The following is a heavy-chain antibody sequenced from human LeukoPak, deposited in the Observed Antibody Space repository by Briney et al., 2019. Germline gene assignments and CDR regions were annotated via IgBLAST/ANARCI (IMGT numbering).Heavy chain of an antibody. V-gene: IGHV1-46*01. D-gene: IGHD3-9*01. CDR1: GYTFTSYY. CDR3: ARDFGLFDWLSQGYMDV. Sequence: GASVKVSCKASGYTFTSYYMHWVRQAPGQGLEWMGIINPSGGSTSYAQKFQGRVTMTRDTSTSTVYMELSSLRSEDTAVCYCARDFGLFDWLSQGYMDVWGKGTTVTVSS. J-gene: IGHJ6*03. CDR2: INPSGGST.